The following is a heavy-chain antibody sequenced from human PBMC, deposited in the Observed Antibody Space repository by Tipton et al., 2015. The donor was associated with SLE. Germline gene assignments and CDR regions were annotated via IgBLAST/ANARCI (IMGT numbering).Heavy chain of an antibody. D-gene: IGHD3-9*01. V-gene: IGHV4-39*07. CDR1: GGSISSPTYY. CDR3: ARHADYFEGPHEWYFDL. Sequence: TLSLTCTVSGGSISSPTYYWGWVRQPPGKGLEWIGSIYYTGSAYYNPSLKSRVIISVDPSKNQFSLKMRSVTAADTAVYYCARHADYFEGPHEWYFDLWGRGTLVTVSS. J-gene: IGHJ2*01. CDR2: IYYTGSA.